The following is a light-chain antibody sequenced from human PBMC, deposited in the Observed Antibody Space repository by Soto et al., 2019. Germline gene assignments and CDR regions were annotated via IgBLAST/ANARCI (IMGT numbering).Light chain of an antibody. CDR3: QQYDDWPRT. V-gene: IGKV3-15*01. CDR1: QSVSTN. CDR2: GAS. J-gene: IGKJ1*01. Sequence: IMMTQSPDTLSVSPGERVTLSCRASQSVSTNLAWYQHKPGQSPRLLIYGASTGATGIPARFSGSGSGTEFTLTISSLQSEDFAVYYCQQYDDWPRTFGQGTKV.